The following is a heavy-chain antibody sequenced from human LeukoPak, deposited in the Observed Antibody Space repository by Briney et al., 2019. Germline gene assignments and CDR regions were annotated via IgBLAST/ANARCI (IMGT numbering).Heavy chain of an antibody. CDR2: IIPIFGTA. CDR1: GGTFSSYA. J-gene: IGHJ2*01. Sequence: ASVKVSCKASGGTFSSYAISWVRQAPGQGLEWMGGIIPIFGTANYAQKFQGRVTITADESTSTAYMELSSLRSEDTAVHYCARTTAMVTPGYFDLWGRGTLVTVSS. D-gene: IGHD5-18*01. CDR3: ARTTAMVTPGYFDL. V-gene: IGHV1-69*13.